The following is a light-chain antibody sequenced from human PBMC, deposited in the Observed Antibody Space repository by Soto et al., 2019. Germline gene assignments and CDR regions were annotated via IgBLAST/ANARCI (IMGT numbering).Light chain of an antibody. V-gene: IGLV2-14*01. Sequence: QSVLTQPASVSGSPGQSITISCTGTNSDVGGHNYVSWYQHHPGKAPKLVIYEVSNRPSGVSNRFSGSKSGNTASLTISGLQAGDEADYHCSSFSSTSTLYVFGTGTKLTVL. CDR2: EVS. CDR3: SSFSSTSTLYV. J-gene: IGLJ1*01. CDR1: NSDVGGHNY.